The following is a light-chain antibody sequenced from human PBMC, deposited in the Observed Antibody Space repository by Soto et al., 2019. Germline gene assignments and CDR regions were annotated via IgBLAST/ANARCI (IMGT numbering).Light chain of an antibody. CDR1: SSDVGGYNH. V-gene: IGLV2-14*01. CDR3: SSHTASTTRI. Sequence: QSALTQPASVSGSPGQSITISCTGTSSDVGGYNHVSWYQHHPGKAPKRFIYEVTKRPSGVSNRFSGSKSGDTASLTISGLQAEDEADYYCSSHTASTTRIFGTGTKVTVL. J-gene: IGLJ1*01. CDR2: EVT.